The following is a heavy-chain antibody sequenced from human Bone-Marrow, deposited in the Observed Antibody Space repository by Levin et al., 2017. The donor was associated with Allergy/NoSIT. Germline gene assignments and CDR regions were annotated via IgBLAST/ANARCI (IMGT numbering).Heavy chain of an antibody. CDR3: AKDHYGLGIHHSYYYGMDV. V-gene: IGHV3-30*18. D-gene: IGHD3-10*01. CDR2: ISYDGSDK. J-gene: IGHJ6*02. CDR1: GFTFSSYG. Sequence: GGSLRLSCAASGFTFSSYGMHWVRQAPGKGLQCVAVISYDGSDKDYADSVRGRFTISRDNSKNTVELLMNSLRAEDTAVYDCAKDHYGLGIHHSYYYGMDVWGQGTTVTVSS.